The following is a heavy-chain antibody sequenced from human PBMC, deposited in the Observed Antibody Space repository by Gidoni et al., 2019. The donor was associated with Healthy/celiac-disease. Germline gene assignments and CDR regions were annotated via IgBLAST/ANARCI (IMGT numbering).Heavy chain of an antibody. CDR3: ATPLSDTAMLPIDY. D-gene: IGHD5-18*01. CDR1: GFTFSSYA. J-gene: IGHJ4*02. V-gene: IGHV3-30*04. Sequence: QVQLVESGGGVVQPGRSLRLSCAASGFTFSSYAMHWVSQAPGKGLEWVAVISYDGSNKYYADAVKGRFTISRDNSKNTLYLQMNSLRAEDTAVYYCATPLSDTAMLPIDYWGQGTLVTVSS. CDR2: ISYDGSNK.